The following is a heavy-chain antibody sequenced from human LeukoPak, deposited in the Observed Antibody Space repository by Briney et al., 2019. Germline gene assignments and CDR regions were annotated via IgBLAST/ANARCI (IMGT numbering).Heavy chain of an antibody. J-gene: IGHJ4*02. CDR1: GGTFSSYA. D-gene: IGHD2-15*01. CDR3: ARTPYCSGGGCYSGYFDY. Sequence: GASVKVSCKASGGTFSSYAISWVRQAPGQGLEWMGGIIPIFGTANYAQKFQGRVTITADKSTSTAYMELSSLRSEDTAVYYCARTPYCSGGGCYSGYFDYWGQGTLVTVSS. CDR2: IIPIFGTA. V-gene: IGHV1-69*06.